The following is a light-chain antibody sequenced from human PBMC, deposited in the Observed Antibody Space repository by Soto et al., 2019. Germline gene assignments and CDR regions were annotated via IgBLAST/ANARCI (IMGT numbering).Light chain of an antibody. CDR3: SSFTSKSSLI. CDR2: EVR. V-gene: IGLV2-14*01. Sequence: QSVLTQPASVSWSPGQSITISCAGTMRDVGCYNLVSWYQQHPGRAPQLILYEVRNRPSGISFRFSGSKSGNTASLTISGLRAEDEADYYCSSFTSKSSLIFGGGTKVTVL. CDR1: MRDVGCYNL. J-gene: IGLJ2*01.